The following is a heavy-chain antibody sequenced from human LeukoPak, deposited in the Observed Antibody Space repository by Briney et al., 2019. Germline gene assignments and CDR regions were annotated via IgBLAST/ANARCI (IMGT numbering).Heavy chain of an antibody. CDR3: TRGDYSDYLDY. V-gene: IGHV3-49*04. CDR1: GFIFADYA. Sequence: GRSLRLSCRASGFIFADYAMSWVRQAPGKGLEWVSFIRNNTYGGTTEYAASVKGRFTISRDDSKSIAYLQMNSLKTEDTAMYYCTRGDYSDYLDYWGQGTLVTVSS. D-gene: IGHD4-11*01. J-gene: IGHJ4*02. CDR2: IRNNTYGGTT.